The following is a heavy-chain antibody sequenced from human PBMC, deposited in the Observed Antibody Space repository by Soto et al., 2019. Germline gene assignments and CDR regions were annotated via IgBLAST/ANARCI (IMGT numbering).Heavy chain of an antibody. D-gene: IGHD3-10*01. CDR3: ARTRYYYGSGTSFYYYYYMDV. CDR2: IDWDDDK. Sequence: SGPTLVNPTQTLTLTCTFSGFSLSTSGMCVSWIRQPPGKALEWLARIDWDDDKYYSTSLKTRLTISKDTSKNQVVLTMTNMDPVDTATYYCARTRYYYGSGTSFYYYYYMDVWGKGTTVTVSS. J-gene: IGHJ6*03. V-gene: IGHV2-70*11. CDR1: GFSLSTSGMC.